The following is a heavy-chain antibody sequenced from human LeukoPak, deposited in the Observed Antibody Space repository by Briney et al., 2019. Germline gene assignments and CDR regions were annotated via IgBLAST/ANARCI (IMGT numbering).Heavy chain of an antibody. CDR3: AREGKWRNPQIVYYGMDV. Sequence: ASVTVSFKASGYTLTDYYVHWVRQAPAQGREWMGWINPNTGGTNYAQKFHGRVTMTRDTPITTVYMELSRLRSDDTAVYYCAREGKWRNPQIVYYGMDVWGQGTTVTVSS. V-gene: IGHV1-2*02. D-gene: IGHD2-8*01. CDR2: INPNTGGT. CDR1: GYTLTDYY. J-gene: IGHJ6*02.